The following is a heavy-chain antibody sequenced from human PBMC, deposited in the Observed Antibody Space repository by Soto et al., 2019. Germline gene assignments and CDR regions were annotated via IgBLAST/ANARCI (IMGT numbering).Heavy chain of an antibody. V-gene: IGHV5-51*01. CDR2: IYPGDSDT. CDR3: ARGAESGTVTTPHGMDV. D-gene: IGHD4-4*01. J-gene: IGHJ6*02. Sequence: PGESLKISCKGSGYSFTSYWIGWVRQMPGKGLEWMGIIYPGDSDTRYSPSFQGQVTISADKSISTAYLQWSSLKASDTAMYYCARGAESGTVTTPHGMDVWGQGTTVTVSS. CDR1: GYSFTSYW.